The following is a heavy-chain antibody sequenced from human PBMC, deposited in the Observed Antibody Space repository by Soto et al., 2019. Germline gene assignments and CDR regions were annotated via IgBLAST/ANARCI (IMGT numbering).Heavy chain of an antibody. D-gene: IGHD3-22*01. V-gene: IGHV3-23*01. CDR1: GFTFSSYA. CDR3: TTDSYRTLIVVRFDY. CDR2: ISGSGGST. Sequence: GSLRLSCAASGFTFSSYAMSWVRQAPGKGLEWVSAISGSGGSTYYADSVKGWFTISRDNSKNTLYLQMNSLRAEDTAVYYCTTDSYRTLIVVRFDYWGHGTLVTVSS. J-gene: IGHJ4*01.